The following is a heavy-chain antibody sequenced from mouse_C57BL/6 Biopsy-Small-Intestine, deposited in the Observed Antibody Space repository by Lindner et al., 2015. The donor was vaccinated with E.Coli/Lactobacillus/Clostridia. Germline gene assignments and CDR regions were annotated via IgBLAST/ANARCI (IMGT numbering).Heavy chain of an antibody. V-gene: IGHV5-17*01. CDR1: GFTFSDYG. CDR3: ARPFYYAMDY. Sequence: VQLQESGGGLVKPGGSLKLSCAASGFTFSDYGMLWVRQAPEKGLEWVAYISSGSSTIYYADTLKDRFTISRDNAKNTLFLQVTSLRSEDTAMYYCARPFYYAMDYWGQGTSVTVSS. CDR2: ISSGSSTI. J-gene: IGHJ4*01.